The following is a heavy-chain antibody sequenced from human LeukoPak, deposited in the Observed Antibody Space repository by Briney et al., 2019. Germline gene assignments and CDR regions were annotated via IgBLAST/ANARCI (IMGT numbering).Heavy chain of an antibody. D-gene: IGHD6-13*01. Sequence: ASVKVSCKASGYTFTGYYMHWVRQAPGQGLEWMGWINPNSGGTNYAQKLQGRVTMTTDTSTSTAYMELRSLRSDDTAVYYCAREVGSGYSSSWYFYWGQGTLVTVSS. CDR1: GYTFTGYY. CDR2: INPNSGGT. CDR3: AREVGSGYSSSWYFY. V-gene: IGHV1-2*02. J-gene: IGHJ4*02.